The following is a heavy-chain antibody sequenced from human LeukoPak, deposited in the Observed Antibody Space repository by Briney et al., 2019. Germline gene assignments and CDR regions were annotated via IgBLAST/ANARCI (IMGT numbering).Heavy chain of an antibody. CDR2: IYSSGSA. CDR1: SGAVINDRYY. V-gene: IGHV4-39*01. J-gene: IGHJ4*02. Sequence: PSETLSLTCMVSSGAVINDRYYWGWIRQPPGKGLEWIGSIYSSGSAYYNPSLKSRVTISVDTSKNQFSLRLSSVTAADTAVYYCQSRYLEWLLEYWGQGTLVTVSS. CDR3: QSRYLEWLLEY. D-gene: IGHD3-3*01.